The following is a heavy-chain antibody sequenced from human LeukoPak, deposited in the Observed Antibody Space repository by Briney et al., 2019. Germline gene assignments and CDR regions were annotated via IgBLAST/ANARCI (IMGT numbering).Heavy chain of an antibody. CDR3: ARDRYSYGPGAFDY. CDR2: IWYDGSNK. CDR1: GFTFSSYG. V-gene: IGHV3-33*01. D-gene: IGHD5-18*01. J-gene: IGHJ4*02. Sequence: GGSLRLSCAASGFTFSSYGMHWVRQAPGKGLEWVAVIWYDGSNKYCADSVKGRFTISRDNSKNTLYLQMNSLRAEDTAVYYCARDRYSYGPGAFDYWGQGTLVTVSS.